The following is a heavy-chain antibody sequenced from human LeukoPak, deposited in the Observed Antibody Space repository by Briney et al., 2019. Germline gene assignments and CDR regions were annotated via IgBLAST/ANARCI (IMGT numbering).Heavy chain of an antibody. D-gene: IGHD4-17*01. CDR3: ARDELTYGDLDY. CDR1: GYTFTGYY. V-gene: IGHV1-2*06. CDR2: NNPNSGGT. J-gene: IGHJ4*02. Sequence: RASVKVSCKASGYTFTGYYMHWVRQAPGQGLEWMGRNNPNSGGTNYAQKFQGRVTMTRDTSISTAYMELSRLRSDDTAVYYCARDELTYGDLDYWGQGTLVTVSS.